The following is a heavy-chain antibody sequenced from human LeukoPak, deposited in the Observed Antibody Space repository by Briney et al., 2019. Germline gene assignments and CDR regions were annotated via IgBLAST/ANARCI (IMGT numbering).Heavy chain of an antibody. J-gene: IGHJ5*02. Sequence: GGSLRLSCAASGFTFSSYDMSWVRQAPGKGLEWVSAITGSGDSTYYADSVKGRFTISRDNSKNTLYLQMKSLRAEDTAVYYCAKDSRYCSGGSCYGWFDPWGQGTLVTVSS. V-gene: IGHV3-23*01. CDR2: ITGSGDST. CDR1: GFTFSSYD. D-gene: IGHD2-15*01. CDR3: AKDSRYCSGGSCYGWFDP.